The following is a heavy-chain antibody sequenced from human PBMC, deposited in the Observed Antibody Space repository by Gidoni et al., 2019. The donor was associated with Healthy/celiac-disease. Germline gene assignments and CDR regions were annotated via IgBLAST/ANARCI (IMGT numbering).Heavy chain of an antibody. Sequence: QVQLVESGGGVVQPGRSLRLSCAASGFTFSSYAMHWVRQAPGKGLEGVAVISYDGSNKYYADSVKGRFTISRDNSKNTLYLQMNSLRAEDTAVYYCATYSSSWGEAGYWGQGTLVTVSS. D-gene: IGHD6-13*01. V-gene: IGHV3-30-3*01. CDR3: ATYSSSWGEAGY. CDR1: GFTFSSYA. J-gene: IGHJ4*02. CDR2: ISYDGSNK.